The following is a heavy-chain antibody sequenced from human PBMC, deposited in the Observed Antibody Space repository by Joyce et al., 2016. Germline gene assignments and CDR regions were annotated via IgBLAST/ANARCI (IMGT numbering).Heavy chain of an antibody. CDR2: IIQYESEE. D-gene: IGHD3-10*01. Sequence: EVQLAESVGGLVQPGGSLRLSCAASGFTFGNYWMSWVRQAPGKGLEWIANIIQYESEEYEVYSVRGRVTISRDNAKNLLNLRMTSLRHEDTAVYYWAKAESVRITDNDDWGQGTLVTVSS. CDR3: AKAESVRITDNDD. CDR1: GFTFGNYW. J-gene: IGHJ4*02. V-gene: IGHV3-7*04.